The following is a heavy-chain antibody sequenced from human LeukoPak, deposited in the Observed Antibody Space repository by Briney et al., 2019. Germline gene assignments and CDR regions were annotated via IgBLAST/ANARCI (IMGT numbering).Heavy chain of an antibody. Sequence: PGGSLRLSCSASGFTFSSYSMNWVRQAPGKGLEWVSSISSSSSYIYYADSVKGRFTISRDNAKNSLYLQMNSLRAEDTAVYYCARGGVAAAGTVNWGQGTLVTVSS. CDR2: ISSSSSYI. CDR3: ARGGVAAAGTVN. J-gene: IGHJ4*02. V-gene: IGHV3-21*01. D-gene: IGHD6-13*01. CDR1: GFTFSSYS.